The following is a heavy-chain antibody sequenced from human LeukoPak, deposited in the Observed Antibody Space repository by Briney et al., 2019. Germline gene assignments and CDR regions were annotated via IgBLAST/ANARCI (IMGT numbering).Heavy chain of an antibody. CDR1: GFTFSSYA. D-gene: IGHD2-2*01. CDR3: AKDRYCSSTSCYAGQFDP. J-gene: IGHJ5*02. V-gene: IGHV3-23*01. CDR2: ICGSGATT. Sequence: GGSLRLSCAASGFTFSSYAMSWVRQAPGKGLEWVSAICGSGATTYYAESVKGRFTISRDNSKNTVYLQMNSLRVEDTAVYYCAKDRYCSSTSCYAGQFDPWGQGTLVTVSS.